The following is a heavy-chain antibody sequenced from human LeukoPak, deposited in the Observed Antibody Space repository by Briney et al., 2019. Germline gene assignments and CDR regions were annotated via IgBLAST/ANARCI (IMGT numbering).Heavy chain of an antibody. CDR2: INPNSGGT. V-gene: IGHV1-2*02. CDR1: GYTFTGYY. D-gene: IGHD6-13*01. J-gene: IGHJ4*02. CDR3: TTGDSSSWYYFDY. Sequence: ASVKVSCKASGYTFTGYYMHWVRQAPGQGLEWMGWINPNSGGTNYAQKFQGRVTMTRDTSISAAYMELSRLRSDDTAVYYCTTGDSSSWYYFDYWGQGTLVTVSS.